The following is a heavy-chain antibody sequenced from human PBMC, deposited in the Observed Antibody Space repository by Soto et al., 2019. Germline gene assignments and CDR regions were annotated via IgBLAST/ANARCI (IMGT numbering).Heavy chain of an antibody. CDR3: VRGRYYYGSGSRPDGMDV. V-gene: IGHV3-7*03. CDR2: IKCDGSEK. J-gene: IGHJ6*02. Sequence: PGGSLRLSCAASGFTFSSSWMHWVCQAPEKGQEWVADIKCDGSEKYYVDSVKGRLTISRDNAKNPLYLQVNSLRAEDMTLYYCVRGRYYYGSGSRPDGMDVWGQGTTVTVSS. CDR1: GFTFSSSW. D-gene: IGHD3-10*01.